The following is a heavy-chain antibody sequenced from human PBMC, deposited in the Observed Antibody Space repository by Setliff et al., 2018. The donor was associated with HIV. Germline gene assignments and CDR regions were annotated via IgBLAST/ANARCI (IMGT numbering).Heavy chain of an antibody. CDR3: ARGGRKDLTDN. D-gene: IGHD3-16*01. J-gene: IGHJ4*02. CDR1: GASISSGAHF. Sequence: PSETLSLTCTVSGASISSGAHFWIWIRQHPGKGLEWMGYIYYTGSTYYNLSLKSRMIISLDTSKNQLFLTLNSVTAADTAIYYCARGGRKDLTDNWGQGTLVTVSS. CDR2: IYYTGST. V-gene: IGHV4-31*03.